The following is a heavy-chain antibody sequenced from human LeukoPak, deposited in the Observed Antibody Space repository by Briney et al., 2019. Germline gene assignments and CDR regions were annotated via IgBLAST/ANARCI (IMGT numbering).Heavy chain of an antibody. CDR2: ISYDGSNK. CDR3: AKGDYDSSGCFDY. D-gene: IGHD3-22*01. Sequence: GRSLRLSCAASGFTFSSYAMHWVRQAPGKGLEWVAVISYDGSNKYYADSVKGRFTISRDNSKNTLYLQMNSLRAEDTAVYYCAKGDYDSSGCFDYWGQGTLVTVSS. V-gene: IGHV3-30-3*01. J-gene: IGHJ4*02. CDR1: GFTFSSYA.